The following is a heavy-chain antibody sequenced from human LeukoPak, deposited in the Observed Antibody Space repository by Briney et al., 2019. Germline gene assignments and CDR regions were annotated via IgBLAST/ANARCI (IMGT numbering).Heavy chain of an antibody. CDR1: GFTFSSYG. D-gene: IGHD6-19*01. CDR2: IWYDGSNK. V-gene: IGHV3-33*06. Sequence: GGSLRLSCAASGFTFSSYGMHWVRQAPGKGLEWVAVIWYDGSNKYYADSVKGRFTISRDNSKTTLYLHMNGLRAEDTAVYYCAKKRQSSGWTYFDYWGQGTLVTVSS. J-gene: IGHJ4*02. CDR3: AKKRQSSGWTYFDY.